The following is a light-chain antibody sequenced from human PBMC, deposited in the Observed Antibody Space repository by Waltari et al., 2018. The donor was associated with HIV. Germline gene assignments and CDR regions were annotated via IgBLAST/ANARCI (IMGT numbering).Light chain of an antibody. CDR1: NIGSKS. Sequence: SYVLTQSPSVSVALGQTASIACGGNNIGSKSVNWYQQKPGQAPALVIYDDRDRPSGIPERFSGSNSGHTATLSIGRVEAGDEADYYCQVWESSSDHVVIGGGTKLTV. J-gene: IGLJ2*01. V-gene: IGLV3-21*02. CDR3: QVWESSSDHVV. CDR2: DDR.